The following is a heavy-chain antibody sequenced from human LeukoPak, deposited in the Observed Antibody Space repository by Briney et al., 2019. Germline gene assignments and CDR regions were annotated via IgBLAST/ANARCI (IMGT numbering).Heavy chain of an antibody. D-gene: IGHD6-25*01. CDR2: IYYSGST. Sequence: SETLSLTCTVSGGSISSYYWSWIRQPPGKGLEWIGYIYYSGSTNYNPSLKSRVTISVDTSKNQFSLKLSSVTAADTAVHYCARDQPAASGFDYWGQGTLVTVSS. V-gene: IGHV4-59*01. J-gene: IGHJ4*02. CDR1: GGSISSYY. CDR3: ARDQPAASGFDY.